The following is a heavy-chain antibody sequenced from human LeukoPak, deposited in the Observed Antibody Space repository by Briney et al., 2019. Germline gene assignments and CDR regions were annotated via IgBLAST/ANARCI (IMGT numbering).Heavy chain of an antibody. J-gene: IGHJ4*02. CDR1: GFTFSSYA. Sequence: GGSLRLSCAASGFTFSSYAMTWVRQAPGKGLEWVSAISGSGGSTYYADFVKGRFTISRDNSKNTLYLQMNSLRAEDTAIYYCARGERYSYGTQPPPYYFDYWGQGTLVTVSS. CDR3: ARGERYSYGTQPPPYYFDY. CDR2: ISGSGGST. D-gene: IGHD5-18*01. V-gene: IGHV3-23*01.